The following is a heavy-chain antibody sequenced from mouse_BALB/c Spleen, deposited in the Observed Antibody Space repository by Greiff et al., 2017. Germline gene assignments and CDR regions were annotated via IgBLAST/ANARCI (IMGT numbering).Heavy chain of an antibody. Sequence: EVKLQESGPGLVKPSQSLSLTCSVTGYSITSDYYWNWIRQFPGNKLEWMGYIIYDGINNYNPSLKNRISITRDTSKNQFFLKLNSVTTEDTATYYCATAYYGNCAYWGQGTLVTVSA. CDR3: ATAYYGNCAY. CDR2: IIYDGIN. J-gene: IGHJ3*01. V-gene: IGHV3-6*02. D-gene: IGHD2-10*01. CDR1: GYSITSDYY.